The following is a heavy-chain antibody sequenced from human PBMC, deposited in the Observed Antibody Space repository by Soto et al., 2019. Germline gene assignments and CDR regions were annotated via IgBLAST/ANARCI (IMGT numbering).Heavy chain of an antibody. CDR1: GFTFSTYS. CDR3: AREGGSYRPEYFQH. V-gene: IGHV3-21*01. CDR2: ISSSSSYI. J-gene: IGHJ1*01. D-gene: IGHD1-26*01. Sequence: PGGSLRLSCAASGFTFSTYSMNWVRQAPGKGLEWVSSISSSSSYIYYADSVKGRFTIPRDNAKNSLYLQMHSLRAEDTAVYYCAREGGSYRPEYFQHWGQGTLVTVSS.